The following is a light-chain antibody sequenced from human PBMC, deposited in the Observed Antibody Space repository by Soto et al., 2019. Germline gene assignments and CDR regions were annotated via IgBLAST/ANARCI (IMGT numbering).Light chain of an antibody. J-gene: IGLJ1*01. CDR1: SRVVGAYNF. V-gene: IGLV2-8*01. CDR2: DVS. CDR3: SSYPGNTIVV. Sequence: QSVVTQPPSASGSPGQSVTISCTGTSRVVGAYNFVSWYQQHPNKAPKLMIYDVSKRPSGVPDRFSASKSGNTASLTVSGLQAEDEADYYCSSYPGNTIVVFGTGTKVTVL.